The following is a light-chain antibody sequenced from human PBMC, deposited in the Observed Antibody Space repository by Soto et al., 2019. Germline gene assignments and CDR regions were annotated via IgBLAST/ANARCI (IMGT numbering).Light chain of an antibody. CDR3: QPRSNWLM. Sequence: EILLTQGPATLSLSPGERATLACRASQSVNSYLAWYQQKPGQAPRLLIYDASNRATGIPDRFSGSGSGTDFTLTISSLEPEDFAVYYCQPRSNWLMFGGGT. J-gene: IGKJ4*02. CDR2: DAS. CDR1: QSVNSY. V-gene: IGKV3-11*01.